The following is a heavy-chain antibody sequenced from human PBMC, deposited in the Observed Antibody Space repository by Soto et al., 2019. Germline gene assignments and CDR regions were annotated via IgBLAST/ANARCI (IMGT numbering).Heavy chain of an antibody. CDR3: ARVGQGAWYFDL. D-gene: IGHD1-26*01. CDR1: GFSFSSYW. V-gene: IGHV3-74*01. Sequence: EVQLVESGGGLVQPGGSLRLSCAASGFSFSSYWMHWVSQAPGKGLVWVSRIKTDGSIITYADSVKGRFTISRDNAKNTLYLQMNTLGAEDTAVYCCARVGQGAWYFDLWGRGTLVTVSS. J-gene: IGHJ2*01. CDR2: IKTDGSII.